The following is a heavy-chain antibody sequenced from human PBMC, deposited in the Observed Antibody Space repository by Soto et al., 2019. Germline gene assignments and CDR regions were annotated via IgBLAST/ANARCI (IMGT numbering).Heavy chain of an antibody. V-gene: IGHV3-23*01. CDR2: IGFRGNT. D-gene: IGHD3-16*01. J-gene: IGHJ4*02. CDR1: GFTFTTYG. Sequence: GGSLRLSCVVSGFTFTTYGISFSCFRQAPGKGLEWVSGIGFRGNTYYADSVKGRLTIYRDTSKNTVYLQTNSLRAEETAIYYCYSVGGSEGDQFESWGQGTMVTVSS. CDR3: YSVGGSEGDQFES.